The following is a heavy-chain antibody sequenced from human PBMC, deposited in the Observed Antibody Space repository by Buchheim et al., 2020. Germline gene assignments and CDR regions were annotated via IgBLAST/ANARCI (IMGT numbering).Heavy chain of an antibody. D-gene: IGHD1-7*01. CDR3: ARDFFYVKWNYFDS. J-gene: IGHJ5*01. CDR2: INPNGGT. CDR1: GYRFTGYY. Sequence: QVQLVQSGAEVKKPGASVMVSCKASGYRFTGYYIHWIRQAPGQGLEWMGWINPNGGTNYAQKFQGRVTMTTDTYSSTAYMELNGLRSDDSAFYFCARDFFYVKWNYFDSWGQGT. V-gene: IGHV1-2*02.